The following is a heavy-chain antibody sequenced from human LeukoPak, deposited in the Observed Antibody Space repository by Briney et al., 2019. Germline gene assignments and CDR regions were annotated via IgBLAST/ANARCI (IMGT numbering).Heavy chain of an antibody. CDR1: GYTFTGYY. J-gene: IGHJ4*02. V-gene: IGHV1-2*02. Sequence: ASVKVSCKASGYTFTGYYMHWVRQAPGQGLEWMGWINPNSGGTNYAQKFQGRVTMTRDTSISTAYMELSRLRSDDTAVYYCARINYYDSSPPTAYDYWGQGTLVTVSS. CDR2: INPNSGGT. CDR3: ARINYYDSSPPTAYDY. D-gene: IGHD3-22*01.